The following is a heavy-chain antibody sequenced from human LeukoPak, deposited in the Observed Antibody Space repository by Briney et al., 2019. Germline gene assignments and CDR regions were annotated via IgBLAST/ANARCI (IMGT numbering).Heavy chain of an antibody. CDR1: GGSFSGYY. Sequence: PSETLSLTCAVYGGSFSGYYWSWIRQPPGKGLEWIGYIYHSGSTYYNPSLKSRVTISVDRSKNQFSLKLSSVTAADTAVYYCAREGPSTSGYDRIFDYWGQGTLVTVSS. J-gene: IGHJ4*02. V-gene: IGHV4-34*01. CDR2: IYHSGST. D-gene: IGHD5-12*01. CDR3: AREGPSTSGYDRIFDY.